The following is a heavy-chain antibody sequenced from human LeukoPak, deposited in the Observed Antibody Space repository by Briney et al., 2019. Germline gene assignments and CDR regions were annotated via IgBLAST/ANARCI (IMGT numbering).Heavy chain of an antibody. J-gene: IGHJ4*02. CDR3: ARHYYDSSGYYGLLDY. CDR1: GGSISSSSYY. V-gene: IGHV4-39*01. D-gene: IGHD3-22*01. Sequence: SETLSLTCTVSGGSISSSSYYRGWIRQPPGKGLEWIGSIYYSGSTYYNPSLKSRVTISVDTSKNQFSLKLSSVTAADTAVYYCARHYYDSSGYYGLLDYWGQGTLVTVSS. CDR2: IYYSGST.